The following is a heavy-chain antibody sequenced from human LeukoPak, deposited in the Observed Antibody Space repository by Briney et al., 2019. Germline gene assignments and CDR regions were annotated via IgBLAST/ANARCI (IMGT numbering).Heavy chain of an antibody. D-gene: IGHD3-22*01. CDR3: ARVGVAMFYDSSGYDAFDI. Sequence: ASVKVSCKASGYTFTGYYMHWVRQAPGQGLEWMGWINPNSGGTNYAQKFQGRVTMTRDTSISTAYMELSRLRSDDTAVYYCARVGVAMFYDSSGYDAFDIWGQGTMVTVSS. J-gene: IGHJ3*02. CDR1: GYTFTGYY. V-gene: IGHV1-2*02. CDR2: INPNSGGT.